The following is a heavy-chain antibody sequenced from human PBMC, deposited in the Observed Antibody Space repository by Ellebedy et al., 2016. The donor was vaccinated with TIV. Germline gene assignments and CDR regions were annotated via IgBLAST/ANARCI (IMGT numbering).Heavy chain of an antibody. CDR3: ARGPGWFSGGHFAGGNYYMDV. CDR1: GDSVRSYY. V-gene: IGHV4-4*07. J-gene: IGHJ6*03. Sequence: GSLRLXXTVSGDSVRSYYWSWIRQPAGKGLEWIGRILSSGSTSYNPSVQSRVTMSLDTSKNHFSLKLSSVTAADTAVYYCARGPGWFSGGHFAGGNYYMDVWGKGTTVTVSS. CDR2: ILSSGST. D-gene: IGHD6-19*01.